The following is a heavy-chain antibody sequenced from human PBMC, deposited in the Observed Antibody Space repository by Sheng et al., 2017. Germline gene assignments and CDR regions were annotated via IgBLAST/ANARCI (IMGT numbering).Heavy chain of an antibody. J-gene: IGHJ6*03. V-gene: IGHV1-69*04. Sequence: QVQLVQSGAEVKKPGSSVKVSCKASGGTFSSYAISWVRQAPGQGLEWMGGIIPILGIANYAQKFQGRVTITADKSTSTAYMELSSLRSEDTAVYYCAANTVTTSYYYYYMDVWGKGTTVTVSS. CDR2: IIPILGIA. D-gene: IGHD4-4*01. CDR3: AANTVTTSYYYYYMDV. CDR1: GGTFSSYA.